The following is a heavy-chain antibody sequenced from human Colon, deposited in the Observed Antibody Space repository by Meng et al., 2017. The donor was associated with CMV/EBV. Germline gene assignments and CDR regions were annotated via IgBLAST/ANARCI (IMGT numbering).Heavy chain of an antibody. CDR3: ATDYGDYYFDR. V-gene: IGHV4-39*07. J-gene: IGHJ4*02. D-gene: IGHD4-17*01. CDR1: GSSISSSYYY. CDR2: IYYSGYT. Sequence: QLQQQGSGPVLAKPSETLSLTCTVSGSSISSSYYYWGWIPQTPGKGLDWIVNIYYSGYTYYNPSLQSRLTIAADTSKNQFSLKMTSVTAADTDVYYCATDYGDYYFDRWGQGTLVTVSS.